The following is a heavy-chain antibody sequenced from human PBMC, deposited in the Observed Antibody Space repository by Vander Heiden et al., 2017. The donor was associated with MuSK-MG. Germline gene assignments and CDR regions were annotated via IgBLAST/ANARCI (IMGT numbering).Heavy chain of an antibody. Sequence: QVQLQESGPGLVKPSETLSLTCAGSGYSISSGYYWGWIRQPPGKGLEWIGSIYHSGSTYYNPSLKSRVTISVDTSKNQFSLKLSSVTAADTAVYYCARQHGYYDFMDVWGKGTTVTVSS. D-gene: IGHD3-3*01. CDR1: GYSISSGYY. CDR3: ARQHGYYDFMDV. CDR2: IYHSGST. V-gene: IGHV4-38-2*01. J-gene: IGHJ6*04.